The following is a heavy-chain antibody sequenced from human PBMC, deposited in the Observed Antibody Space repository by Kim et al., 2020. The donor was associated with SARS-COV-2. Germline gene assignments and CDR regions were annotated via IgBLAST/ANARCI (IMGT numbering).Heavy chain of an antibody. D-gene: IGHD2-2*02. CDR3: ARDPRSTHAIIFDY. Sequence: YSVSGKSRITINTDTSKNHFSLQLTSVTPEDTAVYYCARDPRSTHAIIFDYWGQGTLVTVSS. J-gene: IGHJ4*02. V-gene: IGHV6-1*01.